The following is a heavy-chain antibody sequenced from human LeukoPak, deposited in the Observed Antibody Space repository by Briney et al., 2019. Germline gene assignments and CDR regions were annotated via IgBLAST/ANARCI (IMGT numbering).Heavy chain of an antibody. CDR3: AGDLSGLNNWFDP. CDR1: GGSISSYY. CDR2: IYYRGST. D-gene: IGHD4/OR15-4a*01. J-gene: IGHJ5*02. Sequence: SETLSLTCTVSGGSISSYYWSWIRQPPGKGLEWIGYIYYRGSTNYNPSLKSRVTISVDTSKNQFSLKLSSVTAADTAVYYCAGDLSGLNNWFDPWGQGTLVTVSS. V-gene: IGHV4-59*01.